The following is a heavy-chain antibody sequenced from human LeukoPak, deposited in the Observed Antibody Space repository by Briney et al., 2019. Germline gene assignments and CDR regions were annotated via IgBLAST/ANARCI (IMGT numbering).Heavy chain of an antibody. CDR2: IYTSRST. J-gene: IGHJ4*02. CDR3: ARENSGSYREFDY. Sequence: SETLSLTCTVSGGSISSYYWSWIRQPAGKGLEWIGRIYTSRSTNYNASLKSRISMSVDTSKNQFSLKLSSVTAADTAVFYCARENSGSYREFDYWGQGTLVTVSS. CDR1: GGSISSYY. V-gene: IGHV4-4*07. D-gene: IGHD1-26*01.